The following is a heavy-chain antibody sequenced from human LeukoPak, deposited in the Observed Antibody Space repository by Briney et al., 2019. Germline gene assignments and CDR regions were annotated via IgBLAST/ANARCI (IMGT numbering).Heavy chain of an antibody. CDR3: ARLSHGFDS. V-gene: IGHV5-51*01. J-gene: IGHJ5*01. Sequence: GESLRISCKVSGYSFTNNWIGWVRQMPGKGLEWMGTTYPGDSDTRYSPSFQGQITISADKSISTAYLQWGSLKASDTAMYYCARLSHGFDSWGQGTLVTVSS. CDR2: TYPGDSDT. CDR1: GYSFTNNW.